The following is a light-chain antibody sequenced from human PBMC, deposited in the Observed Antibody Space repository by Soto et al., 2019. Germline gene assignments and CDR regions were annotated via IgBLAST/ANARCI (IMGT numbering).Light chain of an antibody. CDR1: QSVSSS. CDR2: DAS. Sequence: EIVLTQSPATLSLSPGERATLSCRASQSVSSSLAWFRQKPGQAPRLLIYDASNRATGIPARFSGSGSGTDVTLTISSLEPEDFAVYYCQQRSSWPRTFGQGTKVDFK. J-gene: IGKJ1*01. CDR3: QQRSSWPRT. V-gene: IGKV3-11*01.